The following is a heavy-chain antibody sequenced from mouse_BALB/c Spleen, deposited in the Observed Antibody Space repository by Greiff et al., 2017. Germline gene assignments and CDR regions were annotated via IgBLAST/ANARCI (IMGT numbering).Heavy chain of an antibody. CDR2: INPNNGGT. Sequence: EVQLQQSGPELVKPGASVKIPCKVSGYTFTDYNMDWVKQSHGKSLEWIGDINPNNGGTIYNQKFKGKATLTVDKSSSTAYMELRSLTSEDTAVYYCARSAYYYAMDYWGQGTSVTVSS. CDR1: GYTFTDYN. V-gene: IGHV1-18*01. D-gene: IGHD1-2*01. CDR3: ARSAYYYAMDY. J-gene: IGHJ4*01.